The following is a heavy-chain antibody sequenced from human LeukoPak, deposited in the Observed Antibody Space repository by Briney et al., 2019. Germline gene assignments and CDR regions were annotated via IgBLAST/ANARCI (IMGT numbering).Heavy chain of an antibody. Sequence: PSETLSLTCTVSGGSISSYYCSWIRQPPGKGLEWIGNIYHSGSTYYNPSLKSRVTISVDTSKNQFSLNLSSVTAADTAVYYCAAYVGYNYGSYWGQGTLVTVSS. CDR1: GGSISSYY. CDR3: AAYVGYNYGSY. J-gene: IGHJ4*02. CDR2: IYHSGST. V-gene: IGHV4-59*04. D-gene: IGHD5-18*01.